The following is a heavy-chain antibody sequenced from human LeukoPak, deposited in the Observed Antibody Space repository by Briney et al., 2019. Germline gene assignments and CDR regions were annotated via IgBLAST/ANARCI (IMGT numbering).Heavy chain of an antibody. CDR3: ARDGGQYSSARFDP. Sequence: AGGSLRLSCAASGFTFSSYEMNWVRQAPGKGLEWVSYISSSGSTIYYADSVKGRFTISRDNAKNSLYLQMNSLRAEDTAVYYCARDGGQYSSARFDPWGQGTLVTVSS. V-gene: IGHV3-48*03. J-gene: IGHJ5*02. D-gene: IGHD2-15*01. CDR1: GFTFSSYE. CDR2: ISSSGSTI.